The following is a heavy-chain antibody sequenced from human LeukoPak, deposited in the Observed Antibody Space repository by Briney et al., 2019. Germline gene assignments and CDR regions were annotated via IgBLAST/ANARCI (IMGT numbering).Heavy chain of an antibody. V-gene: IGHV4-4*07. Sequence: SETLSLTCTVSGGSISSYYWSWIRQPAGKGLGWIGRIYASGSTNYNPSLKSRVTMSVDTSKNQLSLKLSSVTAADTAVYYCARDSGNYYYYYMDVWGKGTTVTVSS. CDR1: GGSISSYY. D-gene: IGHD1-26*01. CDR3: ARDSGNYYYYYMDV. CDR2: IYASGST. J-gene: IGHJ6*03.